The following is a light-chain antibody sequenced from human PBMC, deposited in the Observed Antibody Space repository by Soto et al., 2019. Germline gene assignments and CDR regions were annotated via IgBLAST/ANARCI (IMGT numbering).Light chain of an antibody. CDR1: SGDIGGYNY. Sequence: QSVLTQPASVSGSPGQSITISCTGTSGDIGGYNYVSWYQQYPGKAPKLIIYEVSNRPSGVSYRFSGSKSGNTASLTISGLQAEDEADYYCSSYTSGSTLVVFGGGTKVTVL. J-gene: IGLJ2*01. V-gene: IGLV2-14*01. CDR3: SSYTSGSTLVV. CDR2: EVS.